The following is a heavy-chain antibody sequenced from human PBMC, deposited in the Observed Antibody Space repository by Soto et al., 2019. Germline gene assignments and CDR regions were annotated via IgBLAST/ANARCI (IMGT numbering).Heavy chain of an antibody. Sequence: ETLSLTCTVSGGSISSYYWSWIRQPPGKGLEWIGYIYYSGSTNYNPSLKSRVTISVDTSKNQFSLKLSSVTAADTAVYYCARAREVVPLGYGMDVWGQGTTVTVSS. J-gene: IGHJ6*02. CDR1: GGSISSYY. D-gene: IGHD2-15*01. CDR2: IYYSGST. V-gene: IGHV4-59*01. CDR3: ARAREVVPLGYGMDV.